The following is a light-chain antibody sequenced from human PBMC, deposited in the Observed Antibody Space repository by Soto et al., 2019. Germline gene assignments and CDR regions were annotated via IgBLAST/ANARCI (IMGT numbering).Light chain of an antibody. V-gene: IGLV2-14*03. CDR2: DVS. J-gene: IGLJ2*01. CDR1: SSDIGGYNY. Sequence: QSALTQPASVSGSPGQSITISCTGISSDIGGYNYVSWYQQLPGKAPKLMIYDVSNRRSGVSNRFSGSKSGNTASLTISGLQAEDEADYYCYSYTSSSTVLFGGGTKLTGL. CDR3: YSYTSSSTVL.